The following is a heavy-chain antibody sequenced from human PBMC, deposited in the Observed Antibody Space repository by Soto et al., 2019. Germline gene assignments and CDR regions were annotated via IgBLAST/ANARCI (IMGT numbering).Heavy chain of an antibody. CDR1: GLDFSPYA. Sequence: ELQLVESGGALVKPGGSLRLSCAASGLDFSPYALNWVRQAPGKGREWVSYINTRGHYTYVADSARGRFTISRDNAKNSVFLQLNSLRAEDTAIDYCVTTFFDLWGQGTLVTISS. D-gene: IGHD4-4*01. V-gene: IGHV3-21*01. CDR2: INTRGHYT. J-gene: IGHJ4*02. CDR3: VTTFFDL.